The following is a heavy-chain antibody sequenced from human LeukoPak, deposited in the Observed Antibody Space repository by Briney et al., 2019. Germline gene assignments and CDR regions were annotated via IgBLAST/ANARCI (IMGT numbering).Heavy chain of an antibody. J-gene: IGHJ4*02. CDR3: ASWGTAMVDY. Sequence: MAGGSLRLSCAASGFTFSSYSMNWVRQAPGKGLEWVSSISSSSSYTYYADSVKGRFTISRDNAKNSLYLQMNSLRAEDTAVYYCASWGTAMVDYWGQGTLVTVSS. CDR1: GFTFSSYS. D-gene: IGHD5-18*01. V-gene: IGHV3-21*01. CDR2: ISSSSSYT.